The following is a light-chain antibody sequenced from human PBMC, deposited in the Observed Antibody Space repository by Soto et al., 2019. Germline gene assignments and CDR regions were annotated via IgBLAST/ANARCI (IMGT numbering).Light chain of an antibody. CDR3: QQYGNSPWT. Sequence: EILLAQSPATLSSSADERATLSCTASQSVSSYLAWYQQKPGQAPRLLIYSISSRATGIPDRFSGSGSGTEFTLTISRLEPEDFAVYYCQQYGNSPWTFGQGTKVDIK. CDR2: SIS. CDR1: QSVSSY. J-gene: IGKJ1*01. V-gene: IGKV3-20*01.